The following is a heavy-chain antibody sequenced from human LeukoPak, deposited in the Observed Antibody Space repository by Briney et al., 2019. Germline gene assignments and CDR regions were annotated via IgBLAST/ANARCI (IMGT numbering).Heavy chain of an antibody. CDR1: GGSISSGSYY. CDR2: IYTSGST. J-gene: IGHJ4*02. CDR3: ARVLGATIGY. D-gene: IGHD1-26*01. Sequence: PSQTLSLTCTVSGGSISSGSYYWSWIRQPAGKGLEWIGRIYTSGSTNYNPSLKSRVTISVDTSKNQFSLKLSSMTAADTAVYYCARVLGATIGYWGQGTLVTVSS. V-gene: IGHV4-61*02.